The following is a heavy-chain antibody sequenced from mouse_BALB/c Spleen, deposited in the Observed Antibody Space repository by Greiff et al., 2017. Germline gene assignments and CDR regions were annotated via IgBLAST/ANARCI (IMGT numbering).Heavy chain of an antibody. CDR1: GFNIKDTY. Sequence: VQLKQSGAELVKPGASVKLSCTASGFNIKDTYMHWVKQRPEQGLEWIGRIDPANGNTKYDPKFQGKATITADTSSNTAYLQLSSLTSEDTAVYYCARPFSTSAWFAYWGQGTLVTVSA. CDR3: ARPFSTSAWFAY. V-gene: IGHV14-3*02. J-gene: IGHJ3*01. D-gene: IGHD5-1*01. CDR2: IDPANGNT.